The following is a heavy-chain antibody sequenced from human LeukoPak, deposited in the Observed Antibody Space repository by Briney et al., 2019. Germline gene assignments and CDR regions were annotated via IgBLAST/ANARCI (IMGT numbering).Heavy chain of an antibody. CDR3: GRDLAAGS. CDR2: VNPDGSTT. D-gene: IGHD6-13*01. Sequence: GGSLRLSCAASGFTFSTYWMHWVRQAPGKGLVWVSRVNPDGSTTNYADSVKGRFTISRDNAKNTLYLQMNSLRAEDTAVYYCGRDLAAGSRGQGTLVTVSS. V-gene: IGHV3-74*01. CDR1: GFTFSTYW. J-gene: IGHJ4*02.